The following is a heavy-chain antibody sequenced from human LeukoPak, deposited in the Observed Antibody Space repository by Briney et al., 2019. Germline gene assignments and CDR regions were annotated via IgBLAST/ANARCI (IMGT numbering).Heavy chain of an antibody. CDR3: ARASVSSSFVYWESAYFDF. CDR1: GYTFTNYA. J-gene: IGHJ4*02. V-gene: IGHV1-3*01. D-gene: IGHD6-6*01. CDR2: INGGGGNT. Sequence: ASVKVSCKASGYTFTNYAIHWVRQAPGQRLEWMGWINGGGGNTKYSQNFQGRVTITRDTSASTAYMELSSLRSEDTAVYYCARASVSSSFVYWESAYFDFWGQGTLVTVSS.